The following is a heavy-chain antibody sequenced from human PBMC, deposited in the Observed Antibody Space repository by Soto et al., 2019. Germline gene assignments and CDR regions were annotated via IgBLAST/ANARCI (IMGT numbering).Heavy chain of an antibody. CDR2: ISAYNGNT. Sequence: ASVKVSCKASGYTFTIYGISWVRQAPGQGLEWMGWISAYNGNTNYAQKLQGRVTMTTDTSTSTAYMELRSLRSDDTAVYYCARGGRSSSWYGYWFDPWGQGTLVTVSS. V-gene: IGHV1-18*01. CDR3: ARGGRSSSWYGYWFDP. CDR1: GYTFTIYG. D-gene: IGHD6-13*01. J-gene: IGHJ5*02.